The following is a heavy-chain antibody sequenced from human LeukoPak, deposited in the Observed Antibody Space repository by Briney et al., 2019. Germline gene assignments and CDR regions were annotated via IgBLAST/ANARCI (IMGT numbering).Heavy chain of an antibody. D-gene: IGHD5-12*01. V-gene: IGHV3-9*01. J-gene: IGHJ4*02. CDR3: AKDINPIVATLFDY. CDR2: ISWNSGSI. CDR1: GFTFSSYA. Sequence: GGSLRLSCAASGFTFSSYAMSWVRQAPGKGLEWVSGISWNSGSIGYADSVKGRFTISRDNAKNSLYLQMNSLRAEDTALYYCAKDINPIVATLFDYWGQGTLVTVSS.